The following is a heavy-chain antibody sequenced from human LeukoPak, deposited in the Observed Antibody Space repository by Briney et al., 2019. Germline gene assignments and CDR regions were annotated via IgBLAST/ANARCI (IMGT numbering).Heavy chain of an antibody. CDR1: GFTFSSYS. D-gene: IGHD3-16*01. CDR2: ISSSSTI. J-gene: IGHJ4*02. V-gene: IGHV3-48*04. CDR3: ARGRLGY. Sequence: GGSLRLSCAASGFTFSSYSMNWVRQAPGKGLEWVSYISSSSTIYYADSVKGRFTISRDNAKNSLYLQMNSLRAEDTAVYYCARGRLGYWGQGTLVTVSS.